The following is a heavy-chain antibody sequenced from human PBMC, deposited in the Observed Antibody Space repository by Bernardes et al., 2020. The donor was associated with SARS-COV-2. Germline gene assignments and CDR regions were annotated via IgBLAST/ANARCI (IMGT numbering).Heavy chain of an antibody. CDR2: IYSSANT. V-gene: IGHV3-53*01. J-gene: IGHJ4*02. CDR3: ARHRYGWNDLDY. D-gene: IGHD1-1*01. CDR1: GFSVSSNY. Sequence: GGSLRLSCAASGFSVSSNYMSWVRQAPGKGLEWVSVIYSSANTYYADSVKGRFAISRDNSKNTLYLQMNSLRAEDTAVYYCARHRYGWNDLDYWGQGTLVTVSS.